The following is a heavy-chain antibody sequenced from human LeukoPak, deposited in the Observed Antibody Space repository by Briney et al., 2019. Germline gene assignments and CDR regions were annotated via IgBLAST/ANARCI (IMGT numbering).Heavy chain of an antibody. CDR2: VCYTEST. V-gene: IGHV4-39*07. D-gene: IGHD2-15*01. CDR1: GGSISSSSYY. Sequence: SETLSLTCTVSGGSISSSSYYWGWIRQTPGEGLEWIGSVCYTESTYYNSSLKSRVNISVDTSKNQFSLKLNSVTAADTAVYYCARKHRWSFDYWGQGTLVTVSS. J-gene: IGHJ4*02. CDR3: ARKHRWSFDY.